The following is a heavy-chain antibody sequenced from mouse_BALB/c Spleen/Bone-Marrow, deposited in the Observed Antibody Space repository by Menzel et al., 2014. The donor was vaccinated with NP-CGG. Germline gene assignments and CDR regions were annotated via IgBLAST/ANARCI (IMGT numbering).Heavy chain of an antibody. CDR1: GYTFTSYW. CDR2: IYPSDSYT. D-gene: IGHD1-1*01. J-gene: IGHJ4*01. CDR3: TRYGNSHYYAMDD. Sequence: VKLVESGAELVRPGASVKLSCRASGYTFTSYWINWVKQRPGQGLEWIGNIYPSDSYTNYNQRFKDKATLTVDKSSSTAYMQLSSPTSEDSAVYYCTRYGNSHYYAMDDWGQGTSVTVSS. V-gene: IGHV1-69*02.